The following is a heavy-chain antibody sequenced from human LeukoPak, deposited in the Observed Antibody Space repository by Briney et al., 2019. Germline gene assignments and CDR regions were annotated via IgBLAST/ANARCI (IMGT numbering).Heavy chain of an antibody. CDR1: GGTFSSYA. CDR3: ARVLRYCSGGSCLYYFDY. J-gene: IGHJ4*02. CDR2: IIPIFGTA. V-gene: IGHV1-69*01. D-gene: IGHD2-15*01. Sequence: ASVKVSCKASGGTFSSYAISWVRQAPGQGLEWMGGIIPIFGTANYAQKFQGRVTITADESTSTAYMELSSLRSEDTAVYYCARVLRYCSGGSCLYYFDYWGQGTLVTVSS.